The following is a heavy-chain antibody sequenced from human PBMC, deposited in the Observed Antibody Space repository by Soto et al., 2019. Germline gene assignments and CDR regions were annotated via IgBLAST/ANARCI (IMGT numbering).Heavy chain of an antibody. CDR2: INAGNGNT. D-gene: IGHD2-15*01. CDR1: GYTFTSYA. CDR3: ARACSGGSCYPRWSLYFDY. V-gene: IGHV1-3*01. Sequence: ASVKGSCKASGYTFTSYAMHWGRQAPGHRLEWMGWINAGNGNTKYSQKFQGRVTITRDTSASTAYMELSGLRSEDTAVYYCARACSGGSCYPRWSLYFDYWGQGTLVTVSS. J-gene: IGHJ4*02.